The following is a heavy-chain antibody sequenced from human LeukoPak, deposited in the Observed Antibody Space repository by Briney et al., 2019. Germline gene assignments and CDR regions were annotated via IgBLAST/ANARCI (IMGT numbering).Heavy chain of an antibody. Sequence: GGSLRLSCAASGFTFSSYGMHWVRQAPGKGLEWMAVIWYDGSNKYYADSVKGRFTISRDNSKNTLYLQMNSLRAEDTAVYYCARDSATARTETYYFDYWGQGTLVTVSS. J-gene: IGHJ4*02. CDR2: IWYDGSNK. V-gene: IGHV3-33*01. CDR1: GFTFSSYG. D-gene: IGHD6-25*01. CDR3: ARDSATARTETYYFDY.